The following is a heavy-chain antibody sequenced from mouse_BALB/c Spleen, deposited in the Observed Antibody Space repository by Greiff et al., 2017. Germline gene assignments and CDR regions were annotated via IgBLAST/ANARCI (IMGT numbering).Heavy chain of an antibody. V-gene: IGHV5-6-3*01. CDR1: GFTFSSYG. CDR3: ARDGYYVYYFDY. J-gene: IGHJ2*01. D-gene: IGHD2-3*01. Sequence: DVMLVESGGGLVQPGGSLKLSCAASGFTFSSYGMSWVRQTPDKRLELVATINSNGGSTYYPDSVKGRFTISRDNAKNTLYLQMSSLKSEDTAMYYCARDGYYVYYFDYWGQGTTLTVSS. CDR2: INSNGGST.